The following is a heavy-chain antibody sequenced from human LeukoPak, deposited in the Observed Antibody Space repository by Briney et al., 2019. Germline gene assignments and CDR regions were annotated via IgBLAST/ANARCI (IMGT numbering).Heavy chain of an antibody. CDR2: IYHDGST. CDR3: ARRAQVGEPAA. J-gene: IGHJ5*02. CDR1: GGSLSSSSYY. V-gene: IGHV4-39*01. Sequence: PSETLSLTCAVSGGSLSSSSYYWAWIRQPPGKGLEWIGSIYHDGSTYSNPSLEGRVTISVDTSKNQFSLKLTSVTAADTAMYHCARRAQVGEPAAWGQGTLVTVSS. D-gene: IGHD2-2*01.